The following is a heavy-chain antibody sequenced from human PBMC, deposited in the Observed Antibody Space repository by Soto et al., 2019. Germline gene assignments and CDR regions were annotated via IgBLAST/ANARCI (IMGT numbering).Heavy chain of an antibody. CDR1: GFTFDDYA. CDR3: AKDSTSNYYYMDV. CDR2: ISWNSGSI. J-gene: IGHJ6*03. D-gene: IGHD2-2*01. V-gene: IGHV3-9*01. Sequence: EVQLVESGGGLVQPGRSLRLSCAASGFTFDDYAMHWVRQAPGKGLEWVSGISWNSGSIGYADSVKGRFTISRDNAKNSLYLQMNSLRAEDTALYYCAKDSTSNYYYMDVWGKGTTLTVSS.